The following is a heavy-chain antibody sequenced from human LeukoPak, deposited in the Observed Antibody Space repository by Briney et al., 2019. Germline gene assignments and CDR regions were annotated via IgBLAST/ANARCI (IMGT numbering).Heavy chain of an antibody. CDR1: GGSFTSFY. Sequence: SETLSLTCTVSGGSFTSFYWSWIRQPPGKGPEWIGYIFYSGSTNFNPPLKSRVTMSVDTSKNQFSLKLSSVTAADTAVYYCARADYDYIWGSFGYFDFWGQGTLVTVFS. CDR2: IFYSGST. V-gene: IGHV4-59*01. CDR3: ARADYDYIWGSFGYFDF. J-gene: IGHJ4*02. D-gene: IGHD3-16*01.